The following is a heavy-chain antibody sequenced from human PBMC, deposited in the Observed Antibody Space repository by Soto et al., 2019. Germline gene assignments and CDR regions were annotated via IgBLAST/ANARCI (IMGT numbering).Heavy chain of an antibody. D-gene: IGHD1-7*01. CDR3: AKEHNWNSVMGYYGMDV. Sequence: PGGSLRLSCAASGFTFSSYAMSWVRQAPGKGLEWVSAISGSGGSTYYADSVKGRFTISRDNSKNTLYLQMNSLRAEDTAVYYCAKEHNWNSVMGYYGMDVWGQGNTVTVSS. J-gene: IGHJ6*01. V-gene: IGHV3-23*01. CDR1: GFTFSSYA. CDR2: ISGSGGST.